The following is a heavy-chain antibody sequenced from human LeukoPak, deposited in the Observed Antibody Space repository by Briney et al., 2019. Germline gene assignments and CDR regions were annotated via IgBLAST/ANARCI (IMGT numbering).Heavy chain of an antibody. CDR3: ATIGDRRTGELYRIDY. V-gene: IGHV3-74*01. Sequence: GGSLRLSCAASGFTLGSYWMHWVRQAPGKGLMWVSRINGDGTGTSYADSVKGRFTISRDNSKNTLYLQMNSLRAEDAAVYYCATIGDRRTGELYRIDYWGQGTLVTVSS. CDR2: INGDGTGT. CDR1: GFTLGSYW. J-gene: IGHJ4*02. D-gene: IGHD7-27*01.